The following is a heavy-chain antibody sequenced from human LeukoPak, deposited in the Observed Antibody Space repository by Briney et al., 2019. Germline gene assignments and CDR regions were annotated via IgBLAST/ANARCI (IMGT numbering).Heavy chain of an antibody. V-gene: IGHV4-59*01. Sequence: PSETRSLTCTVSGGSISSYYWSWIRQPPGKGLEWIGYIYYSGSTNYNPSLKSRVTISVDTSKNQFSLKLSSVTAADTAVYYCARGIYDILTGSYYFDYWGQGTLVTVSS. CDR2: IYYSGST. J-gene: IGHJ4*02. D-gene: IGHD3-9*01. CDR3: ARGIYDILTGSYYFDY. CDR1: GGSISSYY.